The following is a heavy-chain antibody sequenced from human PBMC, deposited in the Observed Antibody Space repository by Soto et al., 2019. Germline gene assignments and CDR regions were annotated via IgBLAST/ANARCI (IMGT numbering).Heavy chain of an antibody. V-gene: IGHV4-34*01. D-gene: IGHD2-2*02. CDR1: GGSFSGYY. CDR2: INHSGST. CDR3: ARAYPYCSSTSCYSSVWFDP. J-gene: IGHJ5*02. Sequence: SETLSLTCAVYGGSFSGYYWSWIRQPPGKGLEWIGEINHSGSTNYNPSLKSRVTISVDTSKNQFSLKLSSVTAADTAVYYCARAYPYCSSTSCYSSVWFDPWGQGTLVTVSS.